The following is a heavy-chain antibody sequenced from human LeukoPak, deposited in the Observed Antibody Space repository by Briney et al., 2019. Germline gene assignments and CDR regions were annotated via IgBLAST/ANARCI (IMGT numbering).Heavy chain of an antibody. J-gene: IGHJ6*03. CDR3: TRRPTNNYYYMDV. CDR2: IKQDGSEK. Sequence: GGSLRLSCAASGFTFSSYGMHWVRQAPGKGLEWVANIKQDGSEKYYGDSVKGRFIISRDNGKNSLYLQMNSLRAEDTALYYCTRRPTNNYYYMDVWGRGTTVTVSS. CDR1: GFTFSSYG. D-gene: IGHD2-2*01. V-gene: IGHV3-7*03.